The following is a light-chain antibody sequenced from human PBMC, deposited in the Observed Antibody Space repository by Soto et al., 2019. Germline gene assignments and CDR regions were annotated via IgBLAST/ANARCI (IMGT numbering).Light chain of an antibody. CDR2: DAS. CDR1: QSVGTY. J-gene: IGKJ2*01. CDR3: QQRNDWPPYT. V-gene: IGKV3-11*01. Sequence: EIVLTQSPATLSLSPGERATLSCRASQSVGTYVAWYQQKPGQAPRLLISDASNRATGIPARFSGSGSGTDFTLTIISLEPEDFAVYYCQQRNDWPPYTFGQGTKLEIK.